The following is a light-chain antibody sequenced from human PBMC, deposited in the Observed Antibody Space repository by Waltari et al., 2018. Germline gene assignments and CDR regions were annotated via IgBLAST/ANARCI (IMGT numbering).Light chain of an antibody. CDR1: SVGGNS. J-gene: IGLJ2*01. CDR3: QVWDSGAYPVV. Sequence: SYLLTQPPPVSVAPGRTAKIIRGGTSVGGNSLRWSQQKPGRAPGMVACDDCARPPGIPERFSGSNSGNTATLTINRVEAGDEADYYCQVWDSGAYPVVFGGGTKLTVL. CDR2: DDC. V-gene: IGLV3-21*02.